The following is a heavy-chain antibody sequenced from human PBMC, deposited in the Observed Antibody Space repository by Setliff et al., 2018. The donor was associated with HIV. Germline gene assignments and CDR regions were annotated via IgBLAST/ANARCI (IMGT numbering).Heavy chain of an antibody. CDR1: GYSVSSPYY. D-gene: IGHD4-17*01. V-gene: IGHV4-38-2*02. CDR3: ARYTVDTFFFDY. J-gene: IGHJ4*02. Sequence: LTCSVSGYSVSSPYYWAWIRQSPGKGLEWIGSIYHSGSTYYSPSLKSRVIISVDAANEQFSLRLSSVTAADTAVYYCARYTVDTFFFDYWGQGRLVTVSS. CDR2: IYHSGST.